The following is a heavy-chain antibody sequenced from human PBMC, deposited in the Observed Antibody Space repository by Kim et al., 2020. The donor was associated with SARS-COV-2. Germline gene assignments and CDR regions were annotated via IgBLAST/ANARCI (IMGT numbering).Heavy chain of an antibody. CDR1: GFTFSTFS. J-gene: IGHJ4*02. V-gene: IGHV3-48*02. CDR2: IDSTSTII. CDR3: ARDRGSSSWHSFDY. D-gene: IGHD6-13*01. Sequence: GGSLRLSCAASGFTFSTFSMNWVRQAPGKGLEWVSFIDSTSTIIYYADSVKGRFTISRDNAENSLYLQMNSLRDEDTAVYYCARDRGSSSWHSFDYWGQGTLVTVSS.